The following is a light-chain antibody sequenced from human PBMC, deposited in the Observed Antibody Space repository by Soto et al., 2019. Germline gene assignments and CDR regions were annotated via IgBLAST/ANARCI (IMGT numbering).Light chain of an antibody. J-gene: IGKJ1*01. CDR3: QQYNNWPWT. CDR2: KAS. Sequence: DIQMTQSPSTLSGSVGDRVTITCRASQTISSWLAWYQQKPGKAPKLLIYKASTLKSGVPSRFSGSESGTEFTLTISSLQPEDFAVYYCQQYNNWPWTFGQGTKVDI. CDR1: QTISSW. V-gene: IGKV1-5*03.